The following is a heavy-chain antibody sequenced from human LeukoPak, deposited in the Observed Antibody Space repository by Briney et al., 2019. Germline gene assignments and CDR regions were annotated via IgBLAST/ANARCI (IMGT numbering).Heavy chain of an antibody. CDR2: IKKDGSEK. CDR3: ARDSTLVSSSSWYQKKGYYYYYGMDV. Sequence: PGGSLRLSCTASGFIFSGSWMAWIRQAPGKGLEWVAIIKKDGSEKYYVDSMKGRFTISRDNAKNSLFLQMNSLRAEDTAAYYCARDSTLVSSSSWYQKKGYYYYYGMDVWGQGTTVTVSS. J-gene: IGHJ6*02. V-gene: IGHV3-7*01. CDR1: GFIFSGSW. D-gene: IGHD6-13*01.